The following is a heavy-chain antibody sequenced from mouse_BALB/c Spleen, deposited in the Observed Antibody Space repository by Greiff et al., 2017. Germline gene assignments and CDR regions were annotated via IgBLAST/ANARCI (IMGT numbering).Heavy chain of an antibody. Sequence: EVKLVESGGGLVKPGGSLKLSCAASGFTFSDYYMSWVRQTPEKRLEWVATISDGGSYTYYPDSVKGRFIISRDNAKNNLYLQMSSLKYEDTAMYYGARARWGADYRYEGGLDDWGQGTTLTVSS. CDR3: ARARWGADYRYEGGLDD. CDR1: GFTFSDYY. J-gene: IGHJ2*01. V-gene: IGHV5-4*02. CDR2: ISDGGSYT. D-gene: IGHD2-14*01.